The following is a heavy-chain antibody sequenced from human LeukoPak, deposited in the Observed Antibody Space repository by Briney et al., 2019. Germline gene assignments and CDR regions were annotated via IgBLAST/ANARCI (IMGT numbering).Heavy chain of an antibody. CDR3: ARDVGGNAFDY. CDR2: IYSGGST. V-gene: IGHV3-53*01. D-gene: IGHD4-23*01. Sequence: HTGGSLRLSCAASGFTVSSNYMSWVRQAPGKGLEWVSVIYSGGSTYYADSVKGRFTISRDNSKNTLYLQMNSLRAEDTAVYYCARDVGGNAFDYWGQGTLVTVSS. CDR1: GFTVSSNY. J-gene: IGHJ4*02.